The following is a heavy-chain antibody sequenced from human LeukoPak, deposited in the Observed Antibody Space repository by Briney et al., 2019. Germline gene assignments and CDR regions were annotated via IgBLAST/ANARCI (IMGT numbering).Heavy chain of an antibody. D-gene: IGHD3-10*01. CDR3: ARASGDHRLDY. Sequence: KPSETLSLTCTVSGGSVSSGIYYWSWIRQPPGKGLEWIGYMPNSGSTNYNPSLKSRVTTSVDTSKNQFSLKLSSVTAADTAVYYCARASGDHRLDYWGQGILVTVSS. CDR2: MPNSGST. J-gene: IGHJ4*02. CDR1: GGSVSSGIYY. V-gene: IGHV4-61*01.